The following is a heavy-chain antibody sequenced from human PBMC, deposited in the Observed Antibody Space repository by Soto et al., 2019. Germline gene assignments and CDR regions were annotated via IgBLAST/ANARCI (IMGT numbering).Heavy chain of an antibody. CDR1: GGSISSYY. CDR2: IYYSGST. V-gene: IGHV4-59*01. J-gene: IGHJ6*02. Sequence: SATLSLTCTVSGGSISSYYWSWIRQPPGKGLEWIGYIYYSGSTNYNPSLKSRVTISVDTSKNQFSLKLSSVTAADTAVYYCARAGAVAGRYYYYGMDVWGQGTTVTVSS. D-gene: IGHD6-19*01. CDR3: ARAGAVAGRYYYYGMDV.